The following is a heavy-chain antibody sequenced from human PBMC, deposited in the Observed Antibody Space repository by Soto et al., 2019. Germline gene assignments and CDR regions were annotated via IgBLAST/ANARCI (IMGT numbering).Heavy chain of an antibody. Sequence: ASVKVSCKASGYTFFTYDISWVRQAPGQGLEWMGWISTYSGDTKYAQKFQGRVTMTTDTSTTTAYLELRSLRSDDTAVYYCARHHGPTTSENWFDPWGQGTLVIVSS. V-gene: IGHV1-18*01. CDR3: ARHHGPTTSENWFDP. CDR2: ISTYSGDT. J-gene: IGHJ5*02. CDR1: GYTFFTYD. D-gene: IGHD5-12*01.